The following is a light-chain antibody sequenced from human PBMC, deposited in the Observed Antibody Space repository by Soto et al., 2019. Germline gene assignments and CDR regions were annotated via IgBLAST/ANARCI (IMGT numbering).Light chain of an antibody. J-gene: IGKJ2*01. CDR3: QQYNSYPYT. V-gene: IGKV1-5*03. CDR2: TAS. Sequence: DIQMTQSPSTLSASVGDRVTITCRASQNINNWLAWYQQKPGTAPTLFIYTASSLETGVPSRFSGSGSGTEFTLTISSLQPDDFATYYCQQYNSYPYTFGQGTKLEIK. CDR1: QNINNW.